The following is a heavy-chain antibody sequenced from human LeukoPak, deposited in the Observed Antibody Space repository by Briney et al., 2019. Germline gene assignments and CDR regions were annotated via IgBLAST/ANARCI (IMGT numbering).Heavy chain of an antibody. V-gene: IGHV1-18*01. Sequence: GASVKVSCKASGYTFTSYGISWVRQAPGQGLEWMGWISAYNGNTNYAQKLQGRVTMTTDTSTSTAYMELRSLRSDDTAVYYCASHPGRYCGGDCFFDYWGQGTLVTVSS. CDR1: GYTFTSYG. CDR2: ISAYNGNT. D-gene: IGHD2-21*02. CDR3: ASHPGRYCGGDCFFDY. J-gene: IGHJ4*02.